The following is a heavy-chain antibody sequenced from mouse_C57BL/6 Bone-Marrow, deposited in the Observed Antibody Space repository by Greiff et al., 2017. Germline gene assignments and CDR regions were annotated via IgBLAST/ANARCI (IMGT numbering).Heavy chain of an antibody. CDR2: IWGGGST. Sequence: QVHVKQSGPGLVAPSQSLSITCTVSGFSLTSYGVDWVRQPPGKGLEWLGVIWGGGSTTYNSDPMSRLSISKDNSKSQVCVKMNRLQTDDTAMDYCAKHGDGRGYFDVWGTGTTVTVSS. V-gene: IGHV2-9*01. CDR3: AKHGDGRGYFDV. CDR1: GFSLTSYG. J-gene: IGHJ1*03. D-gene: IGHD2-3*01.